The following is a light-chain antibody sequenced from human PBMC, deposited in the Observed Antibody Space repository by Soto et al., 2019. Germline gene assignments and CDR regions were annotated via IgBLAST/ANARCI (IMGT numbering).Light chain of an antibody. CDR2: GAS. Sequence: ENVLTQSPGTLSLSPGERATLSCRASQSVSSSYLAWYQQKPGQAPRLLIYGASSRATGIPDRFSGSGSGTDFTLTISRLEPEDFAVYYCQQYGSSLLTFGQGTKVDI. J-gene: IGKJ1*01. V-gene: IGKV3-20*01. CDR3: QQYGSSLLT. CDR1: QSVSSSY.